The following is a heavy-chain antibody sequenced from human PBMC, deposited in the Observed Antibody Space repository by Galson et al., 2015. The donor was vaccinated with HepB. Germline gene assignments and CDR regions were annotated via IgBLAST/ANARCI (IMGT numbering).Heavy chain of an antibody. J-gene: IGHJ4*02. Sequence: SLRLSCAASGFTVSTNYMTWVRQAPGKGLEWVSVINSGGSTYYADSVKGRFIISRDNPKNTVYLQMNSLRAEDTAVYYCARGQVAVYFDYWGQGTLVTVSS. CDR1: GFTVSTNY. D-gene: IGHD6-19*01. V-gene: IGHV3-66*01. CDR2: INSGGST. CDR3: ARGQVAVYFDY.